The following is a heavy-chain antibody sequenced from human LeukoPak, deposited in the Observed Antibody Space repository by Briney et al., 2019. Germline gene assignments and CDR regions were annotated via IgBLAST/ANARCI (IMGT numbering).Heavy chain of an antibody. D-gene: IGHD4-17*01. V-gene: IGHV4-59*01. Sequence: SETLSLTCTVSGGSISSCYWSWIRQPPGKGLEWIGYIYYSGSTNYNPSLKSRVTISVDTSKNQFSLRLSSVTAADTAVYYCARRSSDYGHWFDPWGQGTLVTVSS. CDR2: IYYSGST. J-gene: IGHJ5*02. CDR1: GGSISSCY. CDR3: ARRSSDYGHWFDP.